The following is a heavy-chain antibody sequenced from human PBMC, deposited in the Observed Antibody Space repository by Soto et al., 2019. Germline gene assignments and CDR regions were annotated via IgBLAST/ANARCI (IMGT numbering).Heavy chain of an antibody. J-gene: IGHJ4*02. CDR3: ARGRCSAHDCYSGLLNY. CDR2: IYRGGST. Sequence: PGGSLRLSCAASGFTVSSNYMSWVRQASGKGLEWVSVIYRGGSTYYADSVKGRFTISRDNSKNMLYLQMSSLRAEDTAVYSCARGRCSAHDCYSGLLNYWGKATRVTVS. CDR1: GFTVSSNY. D-gene: IGHD2-15*01. V-gene: IGHV3-53*01.